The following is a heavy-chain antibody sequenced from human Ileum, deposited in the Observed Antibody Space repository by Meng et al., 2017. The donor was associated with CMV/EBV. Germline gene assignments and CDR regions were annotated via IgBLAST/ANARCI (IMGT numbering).Heavy chain of an antibody. Sequence: ASVKVSCKTSGYPFIGYYIHWVRQAPGQGLEWMGWINPNSGGTKYAQKFQGRVTMTGDTSTSTGYMELSRLKSDDTAIYYCSRGEVTKDVWGQGTTVTVSS. J-gene: IGHJ6*01. D-gene: IGHD4-11*01. CDR2: INPNSGGT. V-gene: IGHV1-2*02. CDR1: GYPFIGYY. CDR3: SRGEVTKDV.